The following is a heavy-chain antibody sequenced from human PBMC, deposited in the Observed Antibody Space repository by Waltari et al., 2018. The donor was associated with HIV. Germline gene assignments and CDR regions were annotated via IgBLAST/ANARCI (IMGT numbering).Heavy chain of an antibody. Sequence: VQLVESGGGLVQPGGSLTLYCAASGFTFTNYAMNWVRQAPGKGLEWDSAISGSGGSTYYADSVKGRFTISRDNSKNTLYLQMNSLRAEDTAVYYCAKDDSTGSSGYYPFHYWGQGTLITVSS. CDR3: AKDDSTGSSGYYPFHY. V-gene: IGHV3-23*04. CDR2: ISGSGGST. J-gene: IGHJ4*02. CDR1: GFTFTNYA. D-gene: IGHD3-22*01.